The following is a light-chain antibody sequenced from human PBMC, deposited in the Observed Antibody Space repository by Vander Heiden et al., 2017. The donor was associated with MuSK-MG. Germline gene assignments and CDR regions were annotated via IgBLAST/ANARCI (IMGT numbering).Light chain of an antibody. CDR1: QNINNY. V-gene: IGKV3-11*01. CDR3: QQRSLWPPGAR. CDR2: DAS. J-gene: IGKJ1*01. Sequence: EIVLTQSPVTLSSSPGERATLSCRASQNINNYLAWYQQKPGQAPRLLIFDASNRATGIPARFSGSGSGTDFILTISSLGPEDFAVYFCQQRSLWPPGARFGQGTKVEIK.